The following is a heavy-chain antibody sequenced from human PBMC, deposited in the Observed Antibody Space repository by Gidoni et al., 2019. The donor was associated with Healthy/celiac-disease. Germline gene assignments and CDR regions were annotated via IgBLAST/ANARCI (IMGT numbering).Heavy chain of an antibody. V-gene: IGHV4-38-2*02. D-gene: IGHD3-10*01. CDR2: IYHSGST. CDR3: ARATMVRGAIDY. CDR1: GYSISSGYY. Sequence: QVQLQESGPGLVKPSATLSLTRTVSGYSISSGYYWGRIRQPPGKGLKWIGSIYHSGSTYYNPSLKSRVTISVDTSKNQFSLKLSAVTAADTAVYYCARATMVRGAIDYWGQGTLVTVSS. J-gene: IGHJ4*02.